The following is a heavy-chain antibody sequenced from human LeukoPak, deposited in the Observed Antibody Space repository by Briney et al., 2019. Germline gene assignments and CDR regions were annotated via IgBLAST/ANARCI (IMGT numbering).Heavy chain of an antibody. CDR3: ARGYGVVFYFDY. CDR1: GFTFSSYA. V-gene: IGHV3-9*01. J-gene: IGHJ4*02. Sequence: GGSLRLSCAASGFTFSSYAMSWVRQAPGKGLEWVSGISWNSGSIGYADSVKGRFTISRDNAKNSLYLQMNSLGAEDTALYYCARGYGVVFYFDYWGQGTLVTVSS. CDR2: ISWNSGSI. D-gene: IGHD4-17*01.